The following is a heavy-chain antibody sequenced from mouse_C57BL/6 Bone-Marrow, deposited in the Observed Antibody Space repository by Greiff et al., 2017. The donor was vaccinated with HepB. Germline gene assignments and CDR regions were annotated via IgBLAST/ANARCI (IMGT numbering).Heavy chain of an antibody. J-gene: IGHJ1*03. D-gene: IGHD1-1*01. V-gene: IGHV5-6*01. CDR3: ARLYYYSYWYFDV. Sequence: EVQGVESGGDLVKPGGSLKLSCAASGFTLSSYGMSWVRQTPDKRLEWVATISSGGSYTYYPDSVKGRFTISRDNAKNTLYLQMSSLKSEDTAMYYCARLYYYSYWYFDVWGTQTTVTVSS. CDR2: ISSGGSYT. CDR1: GFTLSSYG.